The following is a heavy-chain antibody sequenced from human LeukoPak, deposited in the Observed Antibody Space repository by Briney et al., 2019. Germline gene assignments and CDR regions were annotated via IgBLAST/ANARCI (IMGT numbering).Heavy chain of an antibody. CDR1: GFTFSSYA. CDR3: VKDSFDLAVAGFDY. J-gene: IGHJ4*02. CDR2: ISSNGGST. V-gene: IGHV3-64D*06. D-gene: IGHD6-19*01. Sequence: GGSLRLSCSASGFTFSSYAMHWVRQAPGKGPEYVSAISSNGGSTYYADSVKGRFTISRDNSKNTLYLQMSSLRAEDTAVYYCVKDSFDLAVAGFDYWGQGTLVTVSS.